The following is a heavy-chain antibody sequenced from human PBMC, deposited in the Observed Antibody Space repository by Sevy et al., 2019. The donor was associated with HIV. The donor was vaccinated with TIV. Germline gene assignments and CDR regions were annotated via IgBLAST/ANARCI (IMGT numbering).Heavy chain of an antibody. CDR3: AKVLRFLEWLFDY. CDR1: GFTFSSYA. V-gene: IGHV3-23*01. CDR2: ISGSGGST. D-gene: IGHD3-3*01. Sequence: GGSLRLSCAASGFTFSSYAMSWVRQAPGKGLEWVSAISGSGGSTYYADSVKGRFAISRDNSKNTLYLQMNSLRAEDTAVYYCAKVLRFLEWLFDYWGQGTLVTVSS. J-gene: IGHJ4*02.